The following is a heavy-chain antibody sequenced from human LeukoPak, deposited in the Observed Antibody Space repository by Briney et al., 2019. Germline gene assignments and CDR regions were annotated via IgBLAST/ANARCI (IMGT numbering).Heavy chain of an antibody. Sequence: GASVKVSCKASGYTFTNYGFSWVRQAPGQGLEWMGWISAYNGNTNYAQKLQGRVTMTTDISTSTAYMELRSLRSDDTAVYYCARRSRALGFDLDYWGQGTLVTVSS. J-gene: IGHJ4*02. V-gene: IGHV1-18*01. D-gene: IGHD3-10*01. CDR3: ARRSRALGFDLDY. CDR2: ISAYNGNT. CDR1: GYTFTNYG.